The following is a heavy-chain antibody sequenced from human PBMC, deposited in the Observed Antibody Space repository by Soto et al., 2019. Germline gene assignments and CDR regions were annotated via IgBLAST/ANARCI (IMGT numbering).Heavy chain of an antibody. Sequence: GASVKVSCKASGYTFTSYGISWVRQAPGQGLEWVGWISAYNGNTNYAQKLQGRVTMTTDTSTSTAYMELRSLRSDDTAVYYCARRSGEGDFWSGYYYYYYGMDVWGQGTTVTVSS. CDR3: ARRSGEGDFWSGYYYYYYGMDV. V-gene: IGHV1-18*04. J-gene: IGHJ6*02. D-gene: IGHD3-3*01. CDR2: ISAYNGNT. CDR1: GYTFTSYG.